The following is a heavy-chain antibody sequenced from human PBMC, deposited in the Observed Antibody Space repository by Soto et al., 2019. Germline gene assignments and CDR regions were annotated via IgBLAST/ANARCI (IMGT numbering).Heavy chain of an antibody. CDR3: ARGGFSFDY. Sequence: QAQLVQSGAEVKKPGASVKVSCKASGYTFTNYAMHWVRQTPGQRLEWMGWINAGNGNTKYSQKFQGRVTITRDTSARAGYLELSSLKFEDTAVYYCARGGFSFDYWGQGTLVTVSS. CDR1: GYTFTNYA. V-gene: IGHV1-3*01. CDR2: INAGNGNT. J-gene: IGHJ4*02. D-gene: IGHD3-16*01.